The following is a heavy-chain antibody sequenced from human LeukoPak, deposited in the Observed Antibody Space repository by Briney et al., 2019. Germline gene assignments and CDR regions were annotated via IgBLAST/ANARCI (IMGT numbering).Heavy chain of an antibody. CDR1: GGSISSYY. D-gene: IGHD3-22*01. V-gene: IGHV4-4*09. J-gene: IGHJ5*02. CDR3: ARLAYYYDSSGYINWFDP. CDR2: IYTSGST. Sequence: PSETLSLTCTVSGGSISSYYWSWIRQPPGKGLEWIGYIYTSGSTNYNPSLKSRVTISVDTSKNQFSLKLSSVTAADTAVYYCARLAYYYDSSGYINWFDPWSQGTLVTVSS.